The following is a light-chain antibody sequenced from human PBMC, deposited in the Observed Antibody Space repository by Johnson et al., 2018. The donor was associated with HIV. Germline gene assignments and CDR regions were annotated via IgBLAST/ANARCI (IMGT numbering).Light chain of an antibody. V-gene: IGLV1-51*02. CDR2: KDN. CDR1: SSTIGNNF. Sequence: QPVLTQPPSVSAAPGQKVTISCSGSSSTIGNNFVSWYQVLPGTAPKLLIYKDNERPSWIPDRFSGSKSGPLATLDITGLQTGDEADYYCGTWDTSPSGGGVFGTGTKVTVL. CDR3: GTWDTSPSGGGV. J-gene: IGLJ1*01.